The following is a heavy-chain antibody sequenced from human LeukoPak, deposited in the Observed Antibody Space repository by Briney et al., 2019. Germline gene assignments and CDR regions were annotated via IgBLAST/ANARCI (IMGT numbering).Heavy chain of an antibody. Sequence: GRSLRLSCAASGFIFSQYSMNWVRQAPGKGLEWVSHIRSSSETFYADSVKGRFTISRDNARNSLYLQMNNLRGEDTAIYYCARDAGNSGYGCDLWGQGTLVTVSS. V-gene: IGHV3-48*01. J-gene: IGHJ5*02. D-gene: IGHD5-12*01. CDR2: IRSSSET. CDR3: ARDAGNSGYGCDL. CDR1: GFIFSQYS.